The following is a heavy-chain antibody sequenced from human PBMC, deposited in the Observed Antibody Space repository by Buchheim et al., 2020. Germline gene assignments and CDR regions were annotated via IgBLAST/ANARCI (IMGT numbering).Heavy chain of an antibody. CDR1: GFAFSSYS. CDR2: ITTSSTTV. Sequence: EVQLVESGGGLVQPGGSLRLSCAASGFAFSSYSMNWVRQAPGKGPEWISYITTSSTTVYYADSVKGRFTIPRHNAKNSLYLQMNGLRAEDTAVYYCARESVFGVVNSFDSWGQGTL. J-gene: IGHJ4*02. D-gene: IGHD3-3*01. V-gene: IGHV3-48*01. CDR3: ARESVFGVVNSFDS.